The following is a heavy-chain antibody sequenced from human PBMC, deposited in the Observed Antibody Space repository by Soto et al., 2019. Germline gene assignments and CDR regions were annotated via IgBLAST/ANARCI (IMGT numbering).Heavy chain of an antibody. CDR3: ARDRGVVSFSAATKNYYYYGTDV. CDR2: ISSSGSTI. V-gene: IGHV3-48*03. J-gene: IGHJ6*02. D-gene: IGHD6-25*01. CDR1: GFTFSSYE. Sequence: GWSLRLSCAASGFTFSSYEMNWVRQAPGKGLEWVSYISSSGSTIYYADSVKGRFTISRDNAKNSLYLQMNSLRAEDTAVYYCARDRGVVSFSAATKNYYYYGTDVWGPGTTVTVSS.